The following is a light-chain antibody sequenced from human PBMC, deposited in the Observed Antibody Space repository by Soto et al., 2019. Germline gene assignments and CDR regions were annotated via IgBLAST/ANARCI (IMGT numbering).Light chain of an antibody. CDR2: AAS. V-gene: IGKV1-6*01. CDR1: QNIRSR. Sequence: QMTQSPSTLSASVGDRVTITCRASQNIRSRLAWFQQKPGKAPKLLIYAASNLQSGVPSRFSGSGSSTDFTLTISSLQPEDFATYYCLQDFSYPWTFGQGTKVDIK. J-gene: IGKJ1*01. CDR3: LQDFSYPWT.